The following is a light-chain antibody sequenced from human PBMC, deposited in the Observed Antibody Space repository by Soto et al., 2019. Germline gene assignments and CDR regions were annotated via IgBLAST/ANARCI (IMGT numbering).Light chain of an antibody. CDR3: QQYGSSPPYI. Sequence: EIVLTQSPGTLSLSPGERVTLSCRASQSVSSSYLAWYQQKPGHAPRLLIYRASSRATGIPDRFSGSGSGTAFTLTITRLEPEDFAVFYCQQYGSSPPYIFGQGTKLEIK. CDR2: RAS. V-gene: IGKV3-20*01. CDR1: QSVSSSY. J-gene: IGKJ2*01.